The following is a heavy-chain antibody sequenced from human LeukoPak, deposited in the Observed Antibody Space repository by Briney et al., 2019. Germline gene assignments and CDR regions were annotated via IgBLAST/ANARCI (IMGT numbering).Heavy chain of an antibody. Sequence: AGGSLRLSCAASGFTFSDYYMSWIRQAPGKGLEWVSYISSSGGTIYYADSVKSRFTISRDNAKYSLYLQMNSLRAEDTAVYYCASSGSYGGPVYYFDYWGQGTLVTVSS. CDR1: GFTFSDYY. J-gene: IGHJ4*02. CDR3: ASSGSYGGPVYYFDY. CDR2: ISSSGGTI. D-gene: IGHD1-26*01. V-gene: IGHV3-11*01.